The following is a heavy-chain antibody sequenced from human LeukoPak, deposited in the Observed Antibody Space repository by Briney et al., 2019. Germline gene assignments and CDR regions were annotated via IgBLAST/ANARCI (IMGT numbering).Heavy chain of an antibody. J-gene: IGHJ4*02. Sequence: PGGSLRLSCAASSLTFIRSAIHWGRQAPGKGLEWVAFIHFDGSVKYYVDSVKDRFTISRDNSKNTMYLQMNSMRIEDTAVYYCIKEGPRCSQDDYWGQGTLVTVSS. D-gene: IGHD5-24*01. CDR3: IKEGPRCSQDDY. V-gene: IGHV3-30*02. CDR2: IHFDGSVK. CDR1: SLTFIRSA.